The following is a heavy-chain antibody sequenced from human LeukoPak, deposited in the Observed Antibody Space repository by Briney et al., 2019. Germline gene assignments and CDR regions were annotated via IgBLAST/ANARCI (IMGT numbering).Heavy chain of an antibody. D-gene: IGHD7-27*01. CDR3: ARGLGMGYFDY. Sequence: PSETLSLTCAVYGGSFSGYYWSWIRQPPGKGLEWIGEINHSGSTNYNPSLKSRVTISVDTSKNQFSLKLSSVTAADTAVYYCARGLGMGYFDYWGQGTLVTVSS. J-gene: IGHJ4*02. V-gene: IGHV4-34*01. CDR2: INHSGST. CDR1: GGSFSGYY.